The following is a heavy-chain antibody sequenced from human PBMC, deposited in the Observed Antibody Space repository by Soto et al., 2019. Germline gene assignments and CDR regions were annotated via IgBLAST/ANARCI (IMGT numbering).Heavy chain of an antibody. V-gene: IGHV4-34*01. CDR3: ASLPGGYCSGGSCYSVDY. CDR1: GGSFSGYY. Sequence: QVQLQQWGAGLLKPSETLSLTCAVYGGSFSGYYWSWIRQPPGKGLEWIGEINHSGSTNYNPYLKSRVTISVATPKNQFSLKLISVTAADTAVYYCASLPGGYCSGGSCYSVDYWGQGNLVTVSS. D-gene: IGHD2-15*01. CDR2: INHSGST. J-gene: IGHJ4*02.